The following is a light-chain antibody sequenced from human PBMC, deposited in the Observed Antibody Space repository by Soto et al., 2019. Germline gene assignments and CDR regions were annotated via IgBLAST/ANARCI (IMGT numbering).Light chain of an antibody. CDR3: QTWGTGIQV. J-gene: IGLJ2*01. V-gene: IGLV4-69*01. Sequence: QSVLTQSPSASASLGASVKLTCTPSSGHSSYAIAWHQQQPEKGPRYLMKLNSDGSHSKGDGIPDRFSGSSSGAERYLTISSLQSEDEADYYCQTWGTGIQVFGGGTKVTVL. CDR1: SGHSSYA. CDR2: LNSDGSH.